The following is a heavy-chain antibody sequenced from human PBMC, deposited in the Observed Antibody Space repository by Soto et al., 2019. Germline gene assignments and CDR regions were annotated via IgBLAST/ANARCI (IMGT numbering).Heavy chain of an antibody. V-gene: IGHV3-30*18. CDR3: AKGKDISAAGIGDNYYHNGLDV. CDR1: GFTFNAYG. J-gene: IGHJ6*02. Sequence: QAQLVESGGGVVQPGGSLRLSCAASGFTFNAYGMHWVRQAPGKGLEWVAVISYDGGNAYYVDSVKGRFTISRDDPKNTLHLQMNSLRVEDTAVYYCAKGKDISAAGIGDNYYHNGLDVWGQGTPVTVSS. CDR2: ISYDGGNA. D-gene: IGHD6-13*01.